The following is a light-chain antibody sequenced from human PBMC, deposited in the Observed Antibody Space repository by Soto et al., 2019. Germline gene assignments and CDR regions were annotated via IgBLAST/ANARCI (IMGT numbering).Light chain of an antibody. CDR2: DVN. J-gene: IGLJ2*01. V-gene: IGLV2-14*03. CDR3: SAYSSGATHVV. Sequence: QSALTQPASVSGSPGQSITIPCTEPRSEFGGLYNYVSWYQQHPGKAPKLLIYDVNDRPSGVSDRFSGSKSGNTASLTISGLQAEDEADYFCSAYSSGATHVVFGGGTQLTVL. CDR1: RSEFGGLYNY.